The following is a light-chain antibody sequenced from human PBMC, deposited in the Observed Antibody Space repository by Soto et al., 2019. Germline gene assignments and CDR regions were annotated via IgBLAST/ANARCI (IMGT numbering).Light chain of an antibody. CDR2: GAS. CDR3: QQYNNWPYP. V-gene: IGKV3-15*01. J-gene: IGKJ2*01. Sequence: EIVMTQSPATLSVSPGERATLSCRASQSVSSNLAWYQQNPGQAPRLLIYGASTRATGIPARFSGSGSGTEFTLTISSLQSEDFAVYYCQQYNNWPYPFGQGTKLEIK. CDR1: QSVSSN.